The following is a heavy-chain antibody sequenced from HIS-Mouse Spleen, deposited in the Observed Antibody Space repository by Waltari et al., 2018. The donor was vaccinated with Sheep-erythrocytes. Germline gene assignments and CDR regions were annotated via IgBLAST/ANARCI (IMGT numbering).Heavy chain of an antibody. CDR3: AKETGFYDFWSGYYYYGMDV. Sequence: EVQLLESGGGLVQPGGSLRLSCAASGFTFSSYAMSWVRQAPGKGLEWVSAISGSGGSTYYADPVKGRFTISRDNSKNTLYLQMNSLRAEDTAVYYCAKETGFYDFWSGYYYYGMDVWGQGTTVTVSS. J-gene: IGHJ6*02. V-gene: IGHV3-23*01. CDR1: GFTFSSYA. D-gene: IGHD3-3*01. CDR2: ISGSGGST.